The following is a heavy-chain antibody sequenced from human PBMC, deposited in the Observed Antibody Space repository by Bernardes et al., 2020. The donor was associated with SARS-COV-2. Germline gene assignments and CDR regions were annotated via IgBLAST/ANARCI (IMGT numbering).Heavy chain of an antibody. Sequence: GGSLRLSCAASGFTFSSYAMSWVRQAPGKGLEWVSAISCSGGSTYYADSVKGRFTISRDNSKNTLYLQMNSLRAEDTAVYYCAKALSTVVTYYYYYGMDVWGQGTTVTVSS. CDR1: GFTFSSYA. J-gene: IGHJ6*02. D-gene: IGHD4-17*01. CDR2: ISCSGGST. CDR3: AKALSTVVTYYYYYGMDV. V-gene: IGHV3-23*01.